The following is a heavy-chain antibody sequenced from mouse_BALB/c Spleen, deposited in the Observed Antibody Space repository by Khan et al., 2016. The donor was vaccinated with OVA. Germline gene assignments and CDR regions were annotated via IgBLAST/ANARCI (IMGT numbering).Heavy chain of an antibody. V-gene: IGHV1-80*01. CDR2: IYPGDGNT. D-gene: IGHD2-14*01. Sequence: QVQLKESGADLVRPRSSVKISCKASGYAFSNYLMNWVKQGPGQGLEWIGQIYPGDGNTNYNGKFKDKATLTADKSSSTAYMQLSSLTSEDSAVYFCARSGYDYFAYRGQGTLVTVSA. CDR1: GYAFSNYL. CDR3: ARSGYDYFAY. J-gene: IGHJ3*01.